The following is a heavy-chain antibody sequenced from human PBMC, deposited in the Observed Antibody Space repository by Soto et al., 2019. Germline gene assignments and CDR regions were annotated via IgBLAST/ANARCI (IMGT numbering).Heavy chain of an antibody. J-gene: IGHJ6*02. CDR3: ARHLWFGDLDPYYDYGMDV. D-gene: IGHD3-10*01. V-gene: IGHV4-59*08. Sequence: SETLSLTCTVSGGSISSYYWSWIRQPPGKGLEWIGYIYYSGSTNYNPSLKSRVTISVDTSKNQFSLKLSSVTAADTAVYYCARHLWFGDLDPYYDYGMDVWGQGTTVTVSS. CDR1: GGSISSYY. CDR2: IYYSGST.